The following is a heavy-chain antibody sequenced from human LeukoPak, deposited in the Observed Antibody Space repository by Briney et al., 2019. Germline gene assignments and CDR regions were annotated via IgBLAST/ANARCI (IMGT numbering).Heavy chain of an antibody. D-gene: IGHD1-26*01. CDR2: ISSSSSYI. V-gene: IGHV3-21*04. CDR1: GFTFSSYS. Sequence: GGSLRLSCAASGFTFSSYSMNWVRQAPGKGLGWVSSISSSSSYIYYADSVKGRFTISRDDSKNTLYLQMNSLRAEDTAVYYCVKDLGRYRNNCFDYWGQGTLVTVSS. J-gene: IGHJ4*02. CDR3: VKDLGRYRNNCFDY.